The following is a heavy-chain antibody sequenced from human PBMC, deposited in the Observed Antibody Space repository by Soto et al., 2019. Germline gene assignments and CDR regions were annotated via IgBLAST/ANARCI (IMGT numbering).Heavy chain of an antibody. CDR2: IGKTGDT. CDR3: TRGADGFDY. CDR1: GFTFSSYD. J-gene: IGHJ4*02. V-gene: IGHV3-13*01. D-gene: IGHD6-13*01. Sequence: EVQLVESGGDLVQPGGSLRLSCAASGFTFSSYDFHWVRQATGKGLEWVAGIGKTGDTYYADSVKGRLTSSRENAKKSLYLHMSSLRVGDTAVYYCTRGADGFDYWGQGTLVTVSS.